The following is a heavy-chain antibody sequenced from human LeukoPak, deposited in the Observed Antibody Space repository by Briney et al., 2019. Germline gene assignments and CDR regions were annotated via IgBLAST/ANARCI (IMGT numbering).Heavy chain of an antibody. CDR1: GGSISSGGYS. V-gene: IGHV4-30-2*01. D-gene: IGHD1-26*01. J-gene: IGHJ4*02. CDR2: IYHSGST. Sequence: SETLSLTCAVSGGSISSGGYSWSWIRQPPGKGLEWIGYIYHSGSTYYNPSLKSRVAISVDTSKNQFSLKLNSVTAADTAVYYCARQKSGTFYVFDYWGQGTLVTVSS. CDR3: ARQKSGTFYVFDY.